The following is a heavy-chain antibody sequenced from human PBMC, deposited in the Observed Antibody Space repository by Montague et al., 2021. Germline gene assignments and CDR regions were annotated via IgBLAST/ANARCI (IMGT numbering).Heavy chain of an antibody. CDR2: VSHGGRT. CDR3: ARERDRYYYMDI. Sequence: SETLSLTCTVSRSLINSDYYWGWIRQPPGKGLEWMGSVSHGGRTYYNPSLKSRVTISVDTSNNHFSLKLSSVIAADTAMYYCARERDRYYYMDIWGKGTTITVS. V-gene: IGHV4-38-2*02. J-gene: IGHJ6*03. CDR1: RSLINSDYY.